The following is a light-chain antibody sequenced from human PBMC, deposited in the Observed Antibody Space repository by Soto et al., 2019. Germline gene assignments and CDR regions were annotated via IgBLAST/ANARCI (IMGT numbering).Light chain of an antibody. CDR2: AAS. CDR1: QGIRSA. Sequence: IHLTQSPSSLSASVGDRVTITCRASQGIRSALGWYQQKPGKVPKLLIYAASTLQSGVPSRFSGSGSGTDFTLTISSLQPEDFATYYCQQSYSTPLTFGGGTKVDIK. V-gene: IGKV1-39*01. CDR3: QQSYSTPLT. J-gene: IGKJ4*01.